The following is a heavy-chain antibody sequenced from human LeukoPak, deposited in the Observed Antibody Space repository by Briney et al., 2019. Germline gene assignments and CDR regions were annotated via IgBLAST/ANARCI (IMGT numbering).Heavy chain of an antibody. Sequence: ASVTVSCTASGYTFTGYYMHWVRQAPGQGLEWMGWINPNSGGTNYAQKLQGRVTMTTDTSTSTAYMELRSLRSDDTAEYYCARDSPHNLYVWGSYRIYGMDVWGQGTTVTVSS. CDR3: ARDSPHNLYVWGSYRIYGMDV. D-gene: IGHD3-16*02. J-gene: IGHJ6*02. V-gene: IGHV1-2*02. CDR1: GYTFTGYY. CDR2: INPNSGGT.